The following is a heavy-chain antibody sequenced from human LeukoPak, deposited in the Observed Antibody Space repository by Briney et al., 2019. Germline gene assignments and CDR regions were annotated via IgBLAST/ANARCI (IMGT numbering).Heavy chain of an antibody. CDR3: ARALFPLYYFDY. V-gene: IGHV1-2*02. D-gene: IGHD2-21*01. Sequence: ASVKVSCKASGYTFTGYYMHWVRQAPGQGLEWMGWINPNSGGTNYAQKFQGRVTMTRDTSISTAYMELSRLRSDDTAVYYCARALFPLYYFDYWGQGTLVTISS. J-gene: IGHJ4*02. CDR2: INPNSGGT. CDR1: GYTFTGYY.